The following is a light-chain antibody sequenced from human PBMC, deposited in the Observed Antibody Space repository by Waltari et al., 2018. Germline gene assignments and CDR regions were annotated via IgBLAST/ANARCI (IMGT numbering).Light chain of an antibody. Sequence: DVVMTQTPLSLPVSPGEPASISCRSSQSLLYSDGNTYLPWYLQKPGQSQRLLIYKVTNRESGVPDRFSGSGSGTDFTLKISRVEPDDVGVYYCMQNTRDPITFGGGTKVEI. CDR2: KVT. CDR3: MQNTRDPIT. CDR1: QSLLYSDGNTY. V-gene: IGKV2D-29*02. J-gene: IGKJ4*01.